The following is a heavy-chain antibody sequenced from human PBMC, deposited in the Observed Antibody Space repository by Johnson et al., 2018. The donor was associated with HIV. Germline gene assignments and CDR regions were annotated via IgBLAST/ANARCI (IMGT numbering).Heavy chain of an antibody. D-gene: IGHD4-17*01. V-gene: IGHV3-48*01. CDR2: ISSSGSTI. Sequence: VQLVESGGGVVQPGRSLRLSCAASGFTFSSYAMSWVRQAPGKGLEWVSYISSSGSTIYYADSVKGRFTISRDNSKNTLYLQMNSLRAEDTAVYYCARPADYGDYSRDAFDIWGQGTMVTVSS. CDR3: ARPADYGDYSRDAFDI. J-gene: IGHJ3*02. CDR1: GFTFSSYA.